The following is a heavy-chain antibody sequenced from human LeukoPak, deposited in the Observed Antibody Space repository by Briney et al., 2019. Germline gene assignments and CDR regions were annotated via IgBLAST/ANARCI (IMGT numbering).Heavy chain of an antibody. D-gene: IGHD3-10*01. V-gene: IGHV4-59*01. CDR3: ARGIEGLWFGNWFDP. CDR2: IYYSGST. J-gene: IGHJ5*02. Sequence: PSETLSLTCTVSGGSISSYYWSWIRQPPGKGLEWIGYIYYSGSTNYNPSLKSRVTISVDTSKNQFSLKLSSVTAADTAVYYCARGIEGLWFGNWFDPWGQGTLVTVSS. CDR1: GGSISSYY.